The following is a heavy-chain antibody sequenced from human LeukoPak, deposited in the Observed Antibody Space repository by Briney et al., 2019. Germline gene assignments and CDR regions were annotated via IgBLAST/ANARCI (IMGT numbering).Heavy chain of an antibody. CDR1: GGSISSSSYY. Sequence: SETLSLTCTVSGGSISSSSYYWGWIRQPPGKGLEWIGSIYYSGSTYYNPSLKSRVTISVDTSKNQFSLKLSSVTAADTAVYYCARGGGIQLWPLESWFDPWGQGTLVTVSS. CDR3: ARGGGIQLWPLESWFDP. J-gene: IGHJ5*02. V-gene: IGHV4-39*07. CDR2: IYYSGST. D-gene: IGHD5-18*01.